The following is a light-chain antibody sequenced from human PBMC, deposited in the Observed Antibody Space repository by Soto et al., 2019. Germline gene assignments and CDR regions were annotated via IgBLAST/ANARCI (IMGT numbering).Light chain of an antibody. Sequence: QSALAQPPSASGTPGQRVTISCSGSSSNIGSNTVSWYQQLPGAAPKLLIYSNNQRPSGVPDRFSGSKSGTSASLAISGLQSEHEADYYCAAWDDSLNGYVFGTGTKVTVL. CDR1: SSNIGSNT. CDR3: AAWDDSLNGYV. J-gene: IGLJ1*01. CDR2: SNN. V-gene: IGLV1-44*01.